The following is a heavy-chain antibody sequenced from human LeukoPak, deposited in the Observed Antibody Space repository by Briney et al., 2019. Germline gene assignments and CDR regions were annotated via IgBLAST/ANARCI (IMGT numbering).Heavy chain of an antibody. CDR1: GGSISSSSYY. V-gene: IGHV4-39*07. CDR2: IYYSGST. CDR3: ARDLWRVATISWLDP. J-gene: IGHJ5*02. D-gene: IGHD5-12*01. Sequence: SETLSLTCTVSGGSISSSSYYWGWIRQPPGKGLEWIGSIYYSGSTYYNPSLKSRVTISVDTSKNQFSLKLSSVTAADTAVYYCARDLWRVATISWLDPWGQGTLVTVSS.